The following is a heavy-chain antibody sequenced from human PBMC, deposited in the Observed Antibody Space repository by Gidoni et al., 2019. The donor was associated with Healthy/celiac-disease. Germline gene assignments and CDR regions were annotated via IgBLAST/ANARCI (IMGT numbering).Heavy chain of an antibody. CDR2: IDISGDNM. Sequence: EVQLLESGGGLVQPGGSLRLSCVVSGFTFSNCAMSWVRQAPGKGLEWVSSIDISGDNMYYADSVQGWFTISRDNSKNTLYLQMNSLRAEDTAVYYCAKELRPNDYWGQGTLVTVSS. J-gene: IGHJ4*02. D-gene: IGHD5-12*01. V-gene: IGHV3-23*01. CDR1: GFTFSNCA. CDR3: AKELRPNDY.